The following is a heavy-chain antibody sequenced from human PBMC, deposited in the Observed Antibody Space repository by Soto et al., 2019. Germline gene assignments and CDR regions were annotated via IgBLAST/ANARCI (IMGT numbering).Heavy chain of an antibody. CDR3: AREGHIVLNYDMDV. J-gene: IGHJ6*03. Sequence: PGGSLRLSCAASGFTVSSNYMSWVRQAPGKGLEWVSVIYSGGSTYYADSVKGRFTISRDNSKNTLYLQMNSLRAEDTAVYYCAREGHIVLNYDMDVWGKGTTVTVSS. CDR1: GFTVSSNY. CDR2: IYSGGST. D-gene: IGHD2-21*01. V-gene: IGHV3-66*01.